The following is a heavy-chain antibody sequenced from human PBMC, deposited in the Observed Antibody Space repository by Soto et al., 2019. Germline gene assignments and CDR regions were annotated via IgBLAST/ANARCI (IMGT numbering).Heavy chain of an antibody. D-gene: IGHD3-16*01. CDR2: INAGNGNT. V-gene: IGHV1-3*01. Sequence: ASVKVSCKASGYNFATYYIHWVRQAPGQGLEWMGWINAGNGNTKYSQKFQGRVTITRDTSASTAYMELSSLRSEDTAVYYCARGEFLSYDDYWGQGTLVTVSS. CDR1: GYNFATYY. J-gene: IGHJ4*02. CDR3: ARGEFLSYDDY.